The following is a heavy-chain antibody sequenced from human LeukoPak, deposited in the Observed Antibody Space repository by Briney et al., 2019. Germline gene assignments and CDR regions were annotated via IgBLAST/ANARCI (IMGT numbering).Heavy chain of an antibody. CDR3: AREKRIAVAGTRTGSCYYYYYMDV. J-gene: IGHJ6*03. Sequence: TGGSLRLSCAASGFTFSSYAMHWVRQAPGKGLEWVAVISYDGSNKYYADSVKGRFTISRDNSKNTLYLQMNSLRAEDTAVYYCAREKRIAVAGTRTGSCYYYYYMDVWGKGTTVTISS. V-gene: IGHV3-30*04. CDR1: GFTFSSYA. CDR2: ISYDGSNK. D-gene: IGHD6-19*01.